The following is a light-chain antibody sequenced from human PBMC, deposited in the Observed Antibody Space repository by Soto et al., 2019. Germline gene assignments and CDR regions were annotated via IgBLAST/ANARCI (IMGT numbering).Light chain of an antibody. CDR1: HRISTG. V-gene: IGKV3-15*01. CDR2: DAS. Sequence: VILHSPAPRSLGPAEGCIRSCMATHRISTGLAWYQHKAGQAPRHLIYDASTRTTGIPARFSGSGSGTEFTLTISSVQSEDFAVYFREHDNIWPWWPFAQGT. CDR3: EHDNIWPWWP. J-gene: IGKJ1*01.